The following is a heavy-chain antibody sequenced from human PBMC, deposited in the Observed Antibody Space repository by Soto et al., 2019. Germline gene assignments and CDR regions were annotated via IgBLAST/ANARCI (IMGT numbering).Heavy chain of an antibody. V-gene: IGHV1-46*01. CDR1: GYTFPLYK. D-gene: IGHD1-26*01. J-gene: IGHJ4*02. CDR2: INPSAGST. CDR3: ARGGRSRYFEY. Sequence: ASVKVSCKASGYTFPLYKMHWFRKAPGQGLEWLGMINPSAGSTSYGQKFQGRVTKTRDTCPSKVDMELNSLRAEDTAVYYCARGGRSRYFEYWGQGTLVTVSS.